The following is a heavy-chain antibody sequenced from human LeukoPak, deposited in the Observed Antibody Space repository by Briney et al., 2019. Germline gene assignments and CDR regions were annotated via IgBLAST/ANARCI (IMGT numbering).Heavy chain of an antibody. CDR3: AKGRNGDNVAEAADI. CDR1: GFTFNTYA. J-gene: IGHJ3*02. V-gene: IGHV3-23*01. Sequence: PGGSLRLSCAASGFTFNTYAVNWVRQAPGKGLEWVSAISTNGGRTYYADSVKGRFTISRDNSKNTLYLQMNGLRGEDTAVYYRAKGRNGDNVAEAADIWGQGTMVTVSS. D-gene: IGHD4-17*01. CDR2: ISTNGGRT.